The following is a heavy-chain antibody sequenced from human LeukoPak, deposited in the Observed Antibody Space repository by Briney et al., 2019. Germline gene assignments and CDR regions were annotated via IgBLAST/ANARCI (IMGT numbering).Heavy chain of an antibody. CDR1: GFTFSSYW. CDR3: AKTGVNCSSTSCYSYGYFDY. J-gene: IGHJ4*02. CDR2: INSDGSST. Sequence: GGPLRLSCGASGFTFSSYWMHWVRQAPGKGLVWVSRINSDGSSTSYADSVKGRFTISRDNAKNTLYLKMNSLRAEDTAVYYCAKTGVNCSSTSCYSYGYFDYWGQGTLVTVSS. V-gene: IGHV3-74*01. D-gene: IGHD2-2*02.